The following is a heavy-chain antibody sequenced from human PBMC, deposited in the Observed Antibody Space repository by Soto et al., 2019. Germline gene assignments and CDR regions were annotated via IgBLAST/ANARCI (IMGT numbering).Heavy chain of an antibody. D-gene: IGHD6-13*01. CDR3: AKADYSYSWAPGDY. V-gene: IGHV3-23*01. CDR2: ISGSGDTT. Sequence: EVQVLESGGGLVQPGGSLRLSCVISRLTFSNYALNWVRQAPRKGLEWVSSISGSGDTTYYADSVKGRFTISRDNSKNTLYLQMNSLRVEDTALYYCAKADYSYSWAPGDYWGQGTLVTVSS. J-gene: IGHJ4*02. CDR1: RLTFSNYA.